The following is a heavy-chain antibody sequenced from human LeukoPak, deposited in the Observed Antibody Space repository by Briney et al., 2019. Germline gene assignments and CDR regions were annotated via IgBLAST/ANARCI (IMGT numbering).Heavy chain of an antibody. Sequence: SETLSLTCTVSGGSISSYYWSWIRQPPGKGLEWIGYIYYSGSTNYNPSLKSRVTISVDTSKNQFSLKLSSVTAADTAVYYCAKDDGGNYDFWSGYPNWFDPWGQGTLVTVSS. V-gene: IGHV4-59*12. D-gene: IGHD3-3*01. CDR2: IYYSGST. CDR1: GGSISSYY. J-gene: IGHJ5*02. CDR3: AKDDGGNYDFWSGYPNWFDP.